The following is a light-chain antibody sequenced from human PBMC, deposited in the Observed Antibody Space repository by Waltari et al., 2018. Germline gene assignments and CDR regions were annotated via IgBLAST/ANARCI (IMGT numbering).Light chain of an antibody. V-gene: IGKV3-11*01. CDR3: QHYVRLPAT. Sequence: EIVLTQSPGTLSLSPGERATLACRASQSVSRTLAWHQQKPGQAPKLLIDDATIRATGIPGRFTGSGSVTDFSVTIISLEPEDFAIYFCQHYVRLPATFGQGTKVEIK. J-gene: IGKJ1*01. CDR2: DAT. CDR1: QSVSRT.